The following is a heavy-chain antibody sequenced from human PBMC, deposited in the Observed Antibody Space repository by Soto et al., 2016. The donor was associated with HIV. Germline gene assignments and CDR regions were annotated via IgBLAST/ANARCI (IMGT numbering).Heavy chain of an antibody. Sequence: QVQLQESGPGLVKPSKTLSLTCTVSGGSISSYYWSWIRQPPGKGLEWIGYIYYSGSTNYNPSLKSRVTISIDTSKKQFSLKLNSVTAADTAVYYCASAPYYYGSGGXAFDYLGPRDKWSPXLQ. CDR2: IYYSGST. V-gene: IGHV4-59*01. D-gene: IGHD3-10*01. CDR3: ASAPYYYGSGGXAFDY. CDR1: GGSISSYY. J-gene: IGHJ3*02.